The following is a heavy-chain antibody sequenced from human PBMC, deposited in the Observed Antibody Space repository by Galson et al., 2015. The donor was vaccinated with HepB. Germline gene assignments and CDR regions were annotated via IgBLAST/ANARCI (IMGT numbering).Heavy chain of an antibody. V-gene: IGHV3-48*04. CDR3: ARDSGGPYYYDSSGYPYYFDY. CDR1: GFTFSSYS. J-gene: IGHJ4*02. CDR2: ISSSSTI. Sequence: SLRLSCAASGFTFSSYSMNWVRQAPGKGLEWVSYISSSSTIYYADSVKGRFTISRDNAKNSLYLQMNSLRAEDTAVYYCARDSGGPYYYDSSGYPYYFDYWGQGTLVTVSS. D-gene: IGHD3-22*01.